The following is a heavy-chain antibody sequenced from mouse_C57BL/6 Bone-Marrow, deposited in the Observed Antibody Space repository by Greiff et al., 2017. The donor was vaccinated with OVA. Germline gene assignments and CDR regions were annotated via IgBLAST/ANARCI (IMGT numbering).Heavy chain of an antibody. CDR2: INPGSGGT. CDR3: SRFITTVAHGY. D-gene: IGHD1-1*01. Sequence: QVQLKQSGAELVRPGTSVKVSCKASGYAFTNYLIEWVKQRPGQGLEWIGVINPGSGGTNYNEKFKGKATLTADKSSSTAYMQLSSLTSADSAVYVCSRFITTVAHGYWGQGATLTVAS. V-gene: IGHV1-54*01. CDR1: GYAFTNYL. J-gene: IGHJ2*01.